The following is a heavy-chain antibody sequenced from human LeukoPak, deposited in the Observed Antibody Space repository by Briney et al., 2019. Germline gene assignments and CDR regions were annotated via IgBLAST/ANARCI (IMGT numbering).Heavy chain of an antibody. Sequence: GASVKVSCEASGYTFTSYYMHWVRQAPGRGLEWMGRIIPIFGTANYAQKFQGRVTITTDESTSTAYMELSSLRSEDTAVYYCARVPYSDDSSGYYPHSEFDYWGQGTLVTVSS. V-gene: IGHV1-69*05. J-gene: IGHJ4*02. D-gene: IGHD3-22*01. CDR2: IIPIFGTA. CDR3: ARVPYSDDSSGYYPHSEFDY. CDR1: GYTFTSYY.